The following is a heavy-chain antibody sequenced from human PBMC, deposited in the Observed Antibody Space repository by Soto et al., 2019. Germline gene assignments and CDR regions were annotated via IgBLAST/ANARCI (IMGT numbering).Heavy chain of an antibody. D-gene: IGHD3-22*01. CDR3: ARHNTAYYYDSSLDY. Sequence: SETLSLTCSVSGGSISPYYWSWIRQPPGKVLEFFGYIFYCGCSFYNPSLKSRVTISFDSSKNQFSLKLSSVSAADTAVYYCARHNTAYYYDSSLDYWGQGTLVTVSS. V-gene: IGHV4-59*08. CDR2: IFYCGCS. CDR1: GGSISPYY. J-gene: IGHJ4*02.